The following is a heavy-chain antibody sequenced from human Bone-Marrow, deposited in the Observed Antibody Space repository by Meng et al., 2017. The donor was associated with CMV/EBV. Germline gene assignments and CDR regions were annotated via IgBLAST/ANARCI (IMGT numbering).Heavy chain of an antibody. V-gene: IGHV4-38-2*02. Sequence: WGTLSLTCTVSGYSISSGYYWGWIRQPPGKGLEWIGSIYHSGSTYYNPSLKSRVTISVDTSKNQFSLKLSSVTAADTAVYYCARELDSSGYYYASRLFYYWEQATLATVSS. D-gene: IGHD3-22*01. J-gene: IGHJ4*02. CDR1: GYSISSGYY. CDR2: IYHSGST. CDR3: ARELDSSGYYYASRLFYY.